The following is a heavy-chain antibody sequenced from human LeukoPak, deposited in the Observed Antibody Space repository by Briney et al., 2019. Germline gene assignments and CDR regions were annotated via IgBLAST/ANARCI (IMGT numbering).Heavy chain of an antibody. CDR3: ARGKGGPLKY. J-gene: IGHJ4*02. CDR2: ISWNSGSI. D-gene: IGHD2-15*01. CDR1: GFTFDDYA. V-gene: IGHV3-9*01. Sequence: GGSLRLSCAASGFTFDDYAMHWVRQAPGKGLEWVSGISWNSGSIGYADSVKGRFTISRDNSNNTLSLEMSSLRAEDTAVYFCARGKGGPLKYWGQGTLVTVSS.